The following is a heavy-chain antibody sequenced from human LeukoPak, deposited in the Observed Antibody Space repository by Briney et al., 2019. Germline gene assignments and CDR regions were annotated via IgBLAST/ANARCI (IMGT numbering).Heavy chain of an antibody. V-gene: IGHV1-24*01. CDR1: GYTLTELS. D-gene: IGHD2-15*01. CDR2: FDPEDGET. Sequence: GASVKVSCKVSGYTLTELSMHWVRQAPGKGLEWMGGFDPEDGETIYAQKFQGRVTMTEDTSTDTAYMELSSLGSEDTAVYYCATECERGYCSEGDYWGQGTLVTVSS. J-gene: IGHJ4*02. CDR3: ATECERGYCSEGDY.